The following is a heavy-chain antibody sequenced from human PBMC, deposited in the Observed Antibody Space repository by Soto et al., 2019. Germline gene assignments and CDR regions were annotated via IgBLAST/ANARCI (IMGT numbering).Heavy chain of an antibody. Sequence: QVQLQQWGAGLLKPSETLSLTCAVYGGSFSGYYWSWIRQPPGKGLEWIGEINHSGSTNYNPSLKSRVTISVDTSKNQFSLKLSSVTAADTAVYYCAAPLRFLRSWYFDLWGRGTLVTVSS. D-gene: IGHD3-3*01. CDR1: GGSFSGYY. CDR3: AAPLRFLRSWYFDL. J-gene: IGHJ2*01. CDR2: INHSGST. V-gene: IGHV4-34*01.